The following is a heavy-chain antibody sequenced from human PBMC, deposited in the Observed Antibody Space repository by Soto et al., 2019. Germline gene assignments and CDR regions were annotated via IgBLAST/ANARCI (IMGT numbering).Heavy chain of an antibody. D-gene: IGHD4-17*01. V-gene: IGHV5-51*01. J-gene: IGHJ6*02. Sequence: GESLKISCKASGYSFSTYWIAWVRQMPGGGLEWMGIVYPGDSDTRYSPSFQGQVIISADKSITTAYLQWSSLKASDTAMYYCGRVPLDGNYANGVDVWGQGTTVTVSS. CDR3: GRVPLDGNYANGVDV. CDR2: VYPGDSDT. CDR1: GYSFSTYW.